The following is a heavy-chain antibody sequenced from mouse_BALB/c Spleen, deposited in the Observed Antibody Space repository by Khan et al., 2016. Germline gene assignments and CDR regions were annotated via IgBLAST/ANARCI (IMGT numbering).Heavy chain of an antibody. CDR2: INPGSGGT. J-gene: IGHJ4*01. Sequence: QVQLQQSGAELVRPGTSVKVSCKASGYAFTNYLIEWVKQRPGQGLEWIGVINPGSGGTNYNEKFKGKATLTADKSSSTAYMQLSSLTSDDSAVYLCARYEGNYNAMDYWGQGTSVTVSS. D-gene: IGHD2-3*01. CDR1: GYAFTNYL. CDR3: ARYEGNYNAMDY. V-gene: IGHV1-54*01.